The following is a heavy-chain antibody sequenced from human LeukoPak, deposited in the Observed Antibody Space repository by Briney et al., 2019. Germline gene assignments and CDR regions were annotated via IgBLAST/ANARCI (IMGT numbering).Heavy chain of an antibody. CDR1: GGSFSGYY. J-gene: IGHJ4*02. D-gene: IGHD3-22*01. CDR3: ARRGVYYYDSSGYYY. CDR2: INHSGST. Sequence: SETLSLTCAVYGGSFSGYYWSWIRQPPGKGLEWIGEINHSGSTNYNPSLKSRVTISVDTSKNQFSLKLSSVTAADTAVYYCARRGVYYYDSSGYYYWGQGTLVPVSS. V-gene: IGHV4-34*01.